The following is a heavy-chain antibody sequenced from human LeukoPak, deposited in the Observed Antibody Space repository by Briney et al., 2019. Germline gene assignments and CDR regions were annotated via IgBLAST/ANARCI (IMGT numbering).Heavy chain of an antibody. Sequence: ASVKVSCKASGYTFTSYGISWVRQAPGQGLEWMGWINPNSGGTNYAQKFQGRVTMTRDTSISTAYMELSRLRSDDTAVYYCARSSSGADYWGQGTLVTVSS. CDR1: GYTFTSYG. V-gene: IGHV1-2*02. J-gene: IGHJ4*02. CDR3: ARSSSGADY. D-gene: IGHD2-15*01. CDR2: INPNSGGT.